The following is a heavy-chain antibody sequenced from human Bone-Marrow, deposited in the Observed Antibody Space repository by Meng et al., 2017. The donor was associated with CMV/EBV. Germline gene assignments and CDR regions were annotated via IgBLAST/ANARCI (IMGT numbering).Heavy chain of an antibody. CDR3: VRRLVGP. CDR2: IYSGGST. CDR1: GFTVSSNY. J-gene: IGHJ5*02. Sequence: GGSLRLSCVASGFTVSSNYMSWVRQAPGKGLEWVSVIYSGGSTYYADSVKGRFTISRDNSKNTLYLQMNSLRAEDTAMYYCVRRLVGPWGQGTLVTVSS. D-gene: IGHD2-2*01. V-gene: IGHV3-53*01.